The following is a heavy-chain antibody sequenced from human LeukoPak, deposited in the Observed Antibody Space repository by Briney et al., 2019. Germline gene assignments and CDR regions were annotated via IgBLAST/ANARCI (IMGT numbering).Heavy chain of an antibody. Sequence: GGSLRLSCAASGFTFSDYYMSWIRQAPGKGLEWVSYISSSGSTICYADSVKGRFTISRDNGKNSLSLQMNSLRAEDTAVYYCARVEDIYGYGSWGQGTLVTVSS. D-gene: IGHD5-18*01. CDR1: GFTFSDYY. CDR2: ISSSGSTI. CDR3: ARVEDIYGYGS. V-gene: IGHV3-11*01. J-gene: IGHJ5*02.